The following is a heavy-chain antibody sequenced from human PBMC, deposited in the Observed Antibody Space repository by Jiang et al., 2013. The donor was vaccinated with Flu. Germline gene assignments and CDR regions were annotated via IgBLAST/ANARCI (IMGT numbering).Heavy chain of an antibody. CDR1: GFTFSSYS. J-gene: IGHJ3*02. Sequence: GGSLRLSCAASGFTFSSYSMNWVRQAPGKGLEWVSYISSSSSTIYYADSVKGRFTISRDNAKNSLYLQMNSLRAEDTAVYYCARDQEGGATIMRVLHQFVGAFDIWGQGTMVTVSS. D-gene: IGHD1-26*01. V-gene: IGHV3-48*01. CDR2: ISSSSSTI. CDR3: ARDQEGGATIMRVLHQFVGAFDI.